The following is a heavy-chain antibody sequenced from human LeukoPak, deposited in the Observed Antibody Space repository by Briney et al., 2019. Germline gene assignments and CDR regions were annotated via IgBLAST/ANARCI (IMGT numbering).Heavy chain of an antibody. CDR1: GGSIDSGGYY. CDR2: SYYSGRT. V-gene: IGHV4-31*03. D-gene: IGHD6-6*01. J-gene: IGHJ5*02. CDR3: ARIGPEARHNWFDP. Sequence: SETLSLTCSVSGGSIDSGGYYWSWIRQHPAKGLEWIGISYYSGRTNQYSYLTSRVFVTVDTSKYQFPLTLSSVTAADTAVDFCARIGPEARHNWFDPWGQGTLVTVSS.